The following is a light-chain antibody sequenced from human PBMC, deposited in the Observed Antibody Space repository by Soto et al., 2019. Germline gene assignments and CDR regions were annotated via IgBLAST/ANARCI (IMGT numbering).Light chain of an antibody. Sequence: QSALTQPASVSGSPGQSITISCTGTSSDVGGYNYVSWYQQHPGKAPKLMIYEVSNRPSGVSNRFSGSKSGNTASLSISGLQAEDEAENYCSSYTSSSTPPYVFGTGTKLTVL. J-gene: IGLJ1*01. V-gene: IGLV2-14*01. CDR3: SSYTSSSTPPYV. CDR1: SSDVGGYNY. CDR2: EVS.